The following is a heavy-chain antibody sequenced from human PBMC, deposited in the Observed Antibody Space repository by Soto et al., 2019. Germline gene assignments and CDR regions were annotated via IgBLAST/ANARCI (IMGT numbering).Heavy chain of an antibody. V-gene: IGHV3-7*01. CDR1: GFTFSSYW. D-gene: IGHD6-19*01. J-gene: IGHJ6*03. CDR2: IKQDGSEK. CDR3: ARKQWLVRGGNYYYYMDV. Sequence: VQLVESGGGLVQPGGSLRLSCAASGFTFSSYWMSWVRQAPGKGLEWVANIKQDGSEKYYVDSVKGRFTISRDNAKNSLYLQMNSLRAEDTAVYYCARKQWLVRGGNYYYYMDVWGKGTTVTVSS.